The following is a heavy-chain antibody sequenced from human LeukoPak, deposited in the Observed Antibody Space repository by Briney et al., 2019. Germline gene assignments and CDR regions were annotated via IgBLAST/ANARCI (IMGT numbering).Heavy chain of an antibody. J-gene: IGHJ3*02. CDR3: ARTLEWLAPRDAFDI. V-gene: IGHV1-2*02. CDR2: INPNSGGP. D-gene: IGHD6-19*01. CDR1: GYTFTGYY. Sequence: GASVKVSCKASGYTFTGYYMHWVRQAPGQGLEWMGWINPNSGGPNYTQKFQGRVTMTRDTSISTAYMELSRLKSDDTAVYYCARTLEWLAPRDAFDIWGQGTMVTVPS.